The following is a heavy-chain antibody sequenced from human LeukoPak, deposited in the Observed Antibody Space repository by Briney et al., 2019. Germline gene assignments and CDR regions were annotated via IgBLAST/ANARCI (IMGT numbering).Heavy chain of an antibody. J-gene: IGHJ2*01. V-gene: IGHV1-8*01. CDR3: ARAQAVTSWYFDL. CDR1: GYTFTSQD. D-gene: IGHD2-15*01. Sequence: VASVKVSCKASGYTFTSQDINWVRQAPGQGLEWMGWMNPNSDHTGCEQKFQGRLTMTRDTSHDTAYMELSGLRSEDTAMYYCARAQAVTSWYFDLWGQGTLVIVSS. CDR2: MNPNSDHT.